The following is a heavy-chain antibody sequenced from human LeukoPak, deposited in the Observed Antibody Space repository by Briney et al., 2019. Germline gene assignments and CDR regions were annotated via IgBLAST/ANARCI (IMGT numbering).Heavy chain of an antibody. D-gene: IGHD6-19*01. Sequence: TGGSLRLSCAASGVIVSRHFMSWVRQAPGKGLQWVAIMYAGGTTDYSDSVRGRFHISRDSSNNTLSLQINSLRAEDTAVYYCARGSGSGWPLDRWGQGALVTVSS. V-gene: IGHV3-53*01. CDR1: GVIVSRHF. J-gene: IGHJ5*02. CDR2: MYAGGTT. CDR3: ARGSGSGWPLDR.